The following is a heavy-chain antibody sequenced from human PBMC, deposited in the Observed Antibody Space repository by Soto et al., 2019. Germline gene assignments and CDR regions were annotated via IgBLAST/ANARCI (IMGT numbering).Heavy chain of an antibody. Sequence: QVQLQQWGAGLLKPSETLSLTCAVHGGSFTGYYWSWIRQPPGKGLEWIGEINHSGSTNYKPSLKSRVTMSVDTSKNQISLNLTSMTTADTAVYYCARDKAVGGRALDIWGQGTMVTVSS. V-gene: IGHV4-34*01. D-gene: IGHD6-19*01. CDR1: GGSFTGYY. CDR3: ARDKAVGGRALDI. CDR2: INHSGST. J-gene: IGHJ3*02.